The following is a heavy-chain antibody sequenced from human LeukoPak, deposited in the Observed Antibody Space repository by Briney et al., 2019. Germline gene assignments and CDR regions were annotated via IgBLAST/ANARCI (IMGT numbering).Heavy chain of an antibody. CDR3: TTSYSGNSWYDWFGP. J-gene: IGHJ5*02. Sequence: GGTLRLSCAASGFTFSSYGMSWVRQAPGKGLEWVSAISGSGGSTYYADSVKGRFTISRDNSKNTLYLQMNSLKTEDTALYFCTTSYSGNSWYDWFGPWGQGTLVTVSS. D-gene: IGHD6-13*01. V-gene: IGHV3-23*01. CDR1: GFTFSSYG. CDR2: ISGSGGST.